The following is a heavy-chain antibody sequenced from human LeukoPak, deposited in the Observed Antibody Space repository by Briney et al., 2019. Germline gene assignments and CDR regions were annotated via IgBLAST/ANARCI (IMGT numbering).Heavy chain of an antibody. CDR3: AKEQRIRHCSEGVCMEGYYFDY. Sequence: GGSLRLSCTGSGFPFDMFGIHWVRQAPGQGLDWVSGLSRGGGSTNYADSVKGRFTISRDYSKNMVFLQMNSLRPEDTAVYYCAKEQRIRHCSEGVCMEGYYFDYWGQGSLVTVSS. D-gene: IGHD2-8*01. V-gene: IGHV3-23*01. CDR2: LSRGGGST. J-gene: IGHJ4*02. CDR1: GFPFDMFG.